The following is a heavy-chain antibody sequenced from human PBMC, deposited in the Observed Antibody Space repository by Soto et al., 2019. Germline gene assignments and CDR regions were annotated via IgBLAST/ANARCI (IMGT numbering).Heavy chain of an antibody. CDR1: GGSVSSSNYY. CDR2: IYYSGNT. J-gene: IGHJ4*02. V-gene: IGHV4-39*01. D-gene: IGHD3-9*01. Sequence: QLQLQESGPGLVKPSETLSLTCIVSGGSVSSSNYYWGWVRQSPGKGLEWIGSIYYSGNTYYNPSLESRVTISVDKSNNEFTLKVISVTAADPAVYYCARLEGLATISSYFDFWGQGSLVTVSS. CDR3: ARLEGLATISSYFDF.